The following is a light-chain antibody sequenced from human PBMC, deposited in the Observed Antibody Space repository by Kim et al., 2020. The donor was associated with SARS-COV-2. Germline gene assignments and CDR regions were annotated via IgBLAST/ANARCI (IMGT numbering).Light chain of an antibody. J-gene: IGKJ4*01. CDR2: DAS. CDR3: QQRNNWLT. CDR1: QSVNTF. V-gene: IGKV3-11*01. Sequence: SLSPGERATLSCRASQSVNTFVAWYRQKPGQAPRFLIFDASNRATGIPARFSGSGSGTDFTLTISSLEPEDFAVYYCQQRNNWLTFGGGTKVDIK.